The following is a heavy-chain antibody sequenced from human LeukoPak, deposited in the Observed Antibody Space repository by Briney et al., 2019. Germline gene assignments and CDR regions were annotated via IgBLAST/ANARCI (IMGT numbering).Heavy chain of an antibody. CDR2: IYYSGST. Sequence: SETLSLTCTVSGGSISSYYWSWIRQPPGKGLEWIGYIYYSGSTNYNPSLKGRVTISVDTSKNQFSLKLSSVTAADTAVYYCASDYDSSGYYYWGQGTLVTVSS. CDR1: GGSISSYY. V-gene: IGHV4-59*12. J-gene: IGHJ4*02. D-gene: IGHD3-22*01. CDR3: ASDYDSSGYYY.